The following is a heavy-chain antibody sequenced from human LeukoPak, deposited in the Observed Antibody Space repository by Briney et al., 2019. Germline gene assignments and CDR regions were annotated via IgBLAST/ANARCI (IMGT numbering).Heavy chain of an antibody. D-gene: IGHD4-17*01. Sequence: AASVKVSCKASGGTFSSYAISWVRQAPGQGLEWMGGIIPIFGTANYAQKFQGRVTITADESTSTAYMELSSLRSEDTAVYYRARDPDYGDYNDDYWGQGTLVTVSS. J-gene: IGHJ4*02. CDR2: IIPIFGTA. CDR1: GGTFSSYA. CDR3: ARDPDYGDYNDDY. V-gene: IGHV1-69*13.